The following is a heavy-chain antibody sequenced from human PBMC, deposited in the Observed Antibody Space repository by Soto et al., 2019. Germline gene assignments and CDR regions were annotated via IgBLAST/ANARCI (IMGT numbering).Heavy chain of an antibody. Sequence: GGSLRLSCAASGFTFRSYSMNWVRQAPGKGLEWVSSLSSSSTYIYYAASVKGRFTISRDNAKNSLYLQMNSLRAEDTAVYYCARENVDYPTAFDYWGQGTLVTVSS. CDR2: LSSSSTYI. CDR1: GFTFRSYS. J-gene: IGHJ4*02. V-gene: IGHV3-21*01. D-gene: IGHD4-17*01. CDR3: ARENVDYPTAFDY.